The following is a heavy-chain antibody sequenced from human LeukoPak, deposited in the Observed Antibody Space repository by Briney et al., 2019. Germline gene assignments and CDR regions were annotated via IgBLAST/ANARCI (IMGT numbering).Heavy chain of an antibody. CDR2: ISYDGSNK. Sequence: QPGRSLRLSCAASGLTFSSYAMHWARQAPGKGLEWVAVISYDGSNKYYADSVKGRFTISRDNSKNTLYLQMNSLRAEDTAVYYCARDRYREQWLVFDYWGQGTLVTVSS. V-gene: IGHV3-30-3*01. J-gene: IGHJ4*02. D-gene: IGHD6-19*01. CDR1: GLTFSSYA. CDR3: ARDRYREQWLVFDY.